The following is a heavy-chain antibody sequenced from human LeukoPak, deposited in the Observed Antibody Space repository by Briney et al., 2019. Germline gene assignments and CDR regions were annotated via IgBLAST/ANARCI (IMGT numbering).Heavy chain of an antibody. D-gene: IGHD3-3*01. V-gene: IGHV1-69*04. CDR1: GGTFSSYA. CDR2: IIPILGIA. J-gene: IGHJ6*02. CDR3: ARDCRLRFLEWLSQYGMDV. Sequence: SVTVSCTASGGTFSSYAISWVRQAPGQGLEWMGRIIPILGIANYAQKFQGRVTITADKSTSTAYMELSSLRSEDTAVYYCARDCRLRFLEWLSQYGMDVWGQGTTVTVSS.